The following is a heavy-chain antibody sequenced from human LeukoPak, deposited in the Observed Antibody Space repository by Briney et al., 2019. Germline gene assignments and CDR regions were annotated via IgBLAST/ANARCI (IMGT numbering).Heavy chain of an antibody. J-gene: IGHJ5*02. V-gene: IGHV1-69*01. CDR1: GGTFSSYA. CDR3: ARVKDCSGGSCYPPHINWFDP. D-gene: IGHD2-15*01. Sequence: SVKVSCKASGGTFSSYALSWVRQAPGQGLEWMGGIFLIFGTANYAQKFQGRVTITAGESTSTAYLELSSLRSEDSAVYYCARVKDCSGGSCYPPHINWFDPWGQGTLVTVSS. CDR2: IFLIFGTA.